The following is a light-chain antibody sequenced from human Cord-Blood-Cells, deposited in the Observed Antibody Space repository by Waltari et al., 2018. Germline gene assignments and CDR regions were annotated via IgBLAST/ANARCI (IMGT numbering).Light chain of an antibody. CDR1: QSISSY. CDR2: AAS. J-gene: IGKJ1*01. V-gene: IGKV1-39*01. CDR3: QQSYSTPWT. Sequence: DIQMTQSPSSLSASVEERVTITCRASQSISSYFNWYQQKPGKAPKLLIYAASSLQSGVPSRFSGSGSGTDFTLTISSLQPEDFATYYSQQSYSTPWTFGQGTKVEIK.